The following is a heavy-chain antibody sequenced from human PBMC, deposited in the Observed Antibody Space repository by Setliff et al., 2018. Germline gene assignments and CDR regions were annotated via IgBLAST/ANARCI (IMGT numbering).Heavy chain of an antibody. CDR3: ARPGYCSSTSCSGAFDI. CDR1: GYSFTSYW. V-gene: IGHV5-51*01. J-gene: IGHJ3*02. CDR2: IYPGDSDT. Sequence: GESLKISCKGSGYSFTSYWIGWVRQMPGKGLEWMGIIYPGDSDTRYSPSFQGHVTISADKSISTAYLQWSSLKASDTAMYYCARPGYCSSTSCSGAFDIWGQGTMVTVSS. D-gene: IGHD2-2*01.